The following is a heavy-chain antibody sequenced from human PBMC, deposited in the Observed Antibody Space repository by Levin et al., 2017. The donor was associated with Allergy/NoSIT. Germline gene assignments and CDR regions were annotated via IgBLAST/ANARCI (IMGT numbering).Heavy chain of an antibody. CDR3: ARSGYFQEYLQH. D-gene: IGHD5-12*01. Sequence: LRLSCAISGDSVSSNTAAWNWIRQSPSRGLEWLGRTYYRSNWHSDYAVSVKSRITINADTSKNQFSLQLNSVTSEDTAMYYCARSGYFQEYLQHWGQGTLVTVSS. V-gene: IGHV6-1*01. CDR1: GDSVSSNTAA. CDR2: TYYRSNWHS. J-gene: IGHJ1*01.